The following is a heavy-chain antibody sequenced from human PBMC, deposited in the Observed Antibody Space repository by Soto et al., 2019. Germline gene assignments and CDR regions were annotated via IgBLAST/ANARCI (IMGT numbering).Heavy chain of an antibody. Sequence: QVQLVQSGAEVKKPGASVKVSCKASGYTFSNYGMSWVRQAPGQGLEWMGWVSTYNGHTNYAQNLQGRVTMTTDTFTSTAYMELRSLRSADTAVYYCARRYGDYIRAVDYWGQGTLVTVSS. V-gene: IGHV1-18*01. CDR3: ARRYGDYIRAVDY. CDR2: VSTYNGHT. J-gene: IGHJ4*02. D-gene: IGHD4-17*01. CDR1: GYTFSNYG.